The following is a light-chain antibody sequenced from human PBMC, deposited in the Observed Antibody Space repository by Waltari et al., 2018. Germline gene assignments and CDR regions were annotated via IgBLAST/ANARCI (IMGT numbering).Light chain of an antibody. V-gene: IGLV2-11*01. CDR2: DVS. CDR3: CSYAGSYKV. J-gene: IGLJ1*01. Sequence: QSALTQPRSVSGSPGQSVTISCTGTSSDVGGYNYVSWYQQHPGKAPKLMIYDVSKRPSVVSDRFAGAKSGNTASLPISGVQAEDEADYYCCSYAGSYKVFGTGTEVTVL. CDR1: SSDVGGYNY.